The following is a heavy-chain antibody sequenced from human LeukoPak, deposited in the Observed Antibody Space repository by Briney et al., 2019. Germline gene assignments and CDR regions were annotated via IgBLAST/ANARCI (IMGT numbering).Heavy chain of an antibody. D-gene: IGHD1-26*01. CDR1: GFTFSSYS. V-gene: IGHV3-48*01. CDR2: ISNSGSSI. CDR3: ARAIVGATPIDY. Sequence: GGSLRLSCAASGFTFSSYSMNWGRQAPGKGLEWVSYISNSGSSIYYADSVKGRFTISRDNAKNSLYLQMNSLRAEDTAVYYCARAIVGATPIDYWGQGTLVTVSS. J-gene: IGHJ4*02.